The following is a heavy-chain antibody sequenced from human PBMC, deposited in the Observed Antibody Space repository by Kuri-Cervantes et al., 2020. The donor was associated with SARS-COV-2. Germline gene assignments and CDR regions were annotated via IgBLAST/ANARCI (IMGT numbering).Heavy chain of an antibody. CDR2: IYHSGST. V-gene: IGHV4-30-2*01. J-gene: IGHJ5*02. D-gene: IGHD6-13*01. Sequence: SETLSLTCAVSGGSISSGGYSWSWIRQPPGKGLEWIGYIYHSGSTNYNPSLKSRVTISVDTSKNQFSLKLSSVTAADTAVYYCARGGYSSSWYGLYNWFDPWGQGTLVTVSS. CDR3: ARGGYSSSWYGLYNWFDP. CDR1: GGSISSGGYS.